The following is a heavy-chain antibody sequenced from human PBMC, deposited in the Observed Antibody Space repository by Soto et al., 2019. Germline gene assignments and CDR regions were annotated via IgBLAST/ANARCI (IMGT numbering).Heavy chain of an antibody. D-gene: IGHD6-19*01. Sequence: SETLSLTCAVYGGSFSGYYWSWIRQPPAKGLEWIGEINHSGSTNYNPSLKSRVTISLDTSKNQFSLKLSSVTAADTAVYYCAREAWYSSGWYVVGSYYYYYMDVWGKGTTVTVSS. J-gene: IGHJ6*03. CDR2: INHSGST. V-gene: IGHV4-34*01. CDR3: AREAWYSSGWYVVGSYYYYYMDV. CDR1: GGSFSGYY.